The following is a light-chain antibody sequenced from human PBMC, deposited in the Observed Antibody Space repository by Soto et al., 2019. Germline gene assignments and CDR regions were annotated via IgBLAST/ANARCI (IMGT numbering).Light chain of an antibody. CDR1: SXDITDNKY. CDR2: EVN. Sequence: QSALTQPHSASGSPGQSVTISCTGTSXDITDNKYVSWFQQHPGKAPKVLIYEVNKRPSGVPDRFSGSKSGNTASLTVSGLQADDEADYYCNSYVGSNNYVFGTGTKVIVL. J-gene: IGLJ1*01. V-gene: IGLV2-8*01. CDR3: NSYVGSNNYV.